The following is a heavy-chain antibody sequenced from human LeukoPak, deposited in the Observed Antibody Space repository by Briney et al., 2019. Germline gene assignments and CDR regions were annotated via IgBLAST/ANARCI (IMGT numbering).Heavy chain of an antibody. Sequence: SETLSLMSAVHGGSLGRVYLSWIRQPPGKGLEWIGEINHSGSTNYNPSLKSRVTISVDTSKNQFSLKLSSGTAADTSVYYCASDPDRWGQGTLVTVSS. CDR1: GGSLGRVY. CDR2: INHSGST. J-gene: IGHJ5*02. CDR3: ASDPDR. V-gene: IGHV4-34*01.